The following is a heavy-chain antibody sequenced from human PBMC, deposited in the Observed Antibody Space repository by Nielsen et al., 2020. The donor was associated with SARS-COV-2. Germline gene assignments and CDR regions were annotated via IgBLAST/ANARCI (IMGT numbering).Heavy chain of an antibody. CDR1: GYTFTSYY. CDR2: INTNNGDT. D-gene: IGHD7-27*01. J-gene: IGHJ3*01. V-gene: IGHV1-2*06. CDR3: ARFGPGESAFDV. Sequence: ASVKVSCKASGYTFTSYYMHWVRQAPGQGLEWVGRINTNNGDTNSAQKFLGRVTVTRDTSFNTVYMEMTSLRSDDTAIYYCARFGPGESAFDVWGQGTVVTVSS.